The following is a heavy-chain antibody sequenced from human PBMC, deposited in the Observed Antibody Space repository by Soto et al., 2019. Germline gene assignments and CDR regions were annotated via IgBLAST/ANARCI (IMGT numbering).Heavy chain of an antibody. CDR1: GFISSTYA. CDR2: ISGGGGST. D-gene: IGHD6-19*01. CDR3: AKDLPENIALTVGAFDI. J-gene: IGHJ3*02. Sequence: PGGSLRLSCADSGFISSTYAMSWVRLAPGKGLEWVSTISGGGGSTYYADFVKGRFTISRDTSKNTLYLEMNSLRADDTAVYYCAKDLPENIALTVGAFDIWGQGTMVTVSS. V-gene: IGHV3-23*01.